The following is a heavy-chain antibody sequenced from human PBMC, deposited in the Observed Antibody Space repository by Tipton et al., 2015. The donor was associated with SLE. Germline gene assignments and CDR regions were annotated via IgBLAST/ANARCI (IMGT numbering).Heavy chain of an antibody. J-gene: IGHJ3*02. D-gene: IGHD6-6*01. CDR3: ARDRHKSGAFDI. CDR2: ISGSSSYI. Sequence: SLRLSCAASGFTFSSYSMNWVRQAPGKGLEWVSSISGSSSYIYYADSVKGRFTISRDNSKNTLYLQMNSLRAEDTAVYYCARDRHKSGAFDIWGQGTMVTVSS. CDR1: GFTFSSYS. V-gene: IGHV3-21*04.